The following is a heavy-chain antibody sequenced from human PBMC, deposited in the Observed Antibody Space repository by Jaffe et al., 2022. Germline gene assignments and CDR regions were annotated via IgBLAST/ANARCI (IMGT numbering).Heavy chain of an antibody. CDR3: ARCFVNYDFWSGYCWFDP. D-gene: IGHD3-3*01. J-gene: IGHJ5*02. Sequence: EVQLVESGGGVVRPGGSLRLSCAASGFTFDDYGMSWVRQAPGKGLEWVSGINWNGGSTGYADSVKGRFTISRDNAKNSLYLQMNSLRAEDTALYHCARCFVNYDFWSGYCWFDPWGQGTLVTVSS. V-gene: IGHV3-20*01. CDR2: INWNGGST. CDR1: GFTFDDYG.